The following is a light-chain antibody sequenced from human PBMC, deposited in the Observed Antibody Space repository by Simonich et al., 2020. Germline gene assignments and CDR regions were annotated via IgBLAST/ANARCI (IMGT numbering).Light chain of an antibody. CDR2: VGTGGIVG. CDR3: GADHGSGSNFVKV. J-gene: IGLJ3*02. CDR1: SGYSNYK. Sequence: QPVLTQPPSTSASLGASVTLTCTLSSGYSNYKVDWYPQGPGQGPRFVMRVGTGGIVGSEGDGIPERFSVLGSGLNRYRTIKNIQEEDESDYHCGADHGSGSNFVKVFGGGTKLTVL. V-gene: IGLV9-49*01.